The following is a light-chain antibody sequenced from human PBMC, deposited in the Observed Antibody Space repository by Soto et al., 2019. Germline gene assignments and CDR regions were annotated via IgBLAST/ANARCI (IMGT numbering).Light chain of an antibody. CDR3: SSARRDNTWV. J-gene: IGLJ3*02. CDR2: EVS. Sequence: SALTQPASVSESPGQSITISCTGTSSDIGASTFVSWYQQHPGKAPKLLIYEVSNRPSGISNRFSGSKSANTASLTISGLQAEDEADYYCSSARRDNTWVFGGGTKLTVL. V-gene: IGLV2-14*03. CDR1: SSDIGASTF.